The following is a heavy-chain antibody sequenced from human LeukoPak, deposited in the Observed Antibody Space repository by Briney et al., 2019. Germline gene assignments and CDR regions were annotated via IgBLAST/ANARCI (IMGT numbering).Heavy chain of an antibody. V-gene: IGHV3-30*02. Sequence: GGSLRLSCAASGSTFSSYGMHWVRQAPGKGLEWVAFIRYDGSNKYYADSVKGRFTISRDDSKNTLYLQMNSLRAEDTAVYYCARRWLQLDYFDYWGQGTLVTVSS. J-gene: IGHJ4*02. D-gene: IGHD5-24*01. CDR1: GSTFSSYG. CDR3: ARRWLQLDYFDY. CDR2: IRYDGSNK.